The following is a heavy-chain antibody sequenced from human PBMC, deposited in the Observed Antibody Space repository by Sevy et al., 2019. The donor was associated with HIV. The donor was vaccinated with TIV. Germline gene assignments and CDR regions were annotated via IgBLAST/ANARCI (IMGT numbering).Heavy chain of an antibody. CDR1: GGSISSGVYS. V-gene: IGHV4-30-2*01. J-gene: IGHJ3*01. CDR3: ARDGGTLTTPGAFDF. D-gene: IGHD4-17*01. CDR2: IFHSGHT. Sequence: SETLSLTCAVSGGSISSGVYSWNWIRQPPGKGLEWIGYIFHSGHTYYNPSLKSRLTISLDMSKNQFSLKMNSVTAADPAVYYCARDGGTLTTPGAFDFWGQGTMVTVSS.